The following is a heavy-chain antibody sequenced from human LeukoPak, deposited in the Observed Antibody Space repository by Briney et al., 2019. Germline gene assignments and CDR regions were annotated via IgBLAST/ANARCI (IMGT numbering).Heavy chain of an antibody. D-gene: IGHD3-22*01. Sequence: PSETLSLTCTVFGYSISSAYSWGWIRQPPGKGLEWIGSIYHNGNTYYNSPLKSRVTISADTSENQFSLKLSSVTAADTVVYYCASYKTYYDSSGNPFDYGGQGTLVTVST. CDR3: ASYKTYYDSSGNPFDY. CDR1: GYSISSAYS. V-gene: IGHV4-38-2*02. J-gene: IGHJ4*02. CDR2: IYHNGNT.